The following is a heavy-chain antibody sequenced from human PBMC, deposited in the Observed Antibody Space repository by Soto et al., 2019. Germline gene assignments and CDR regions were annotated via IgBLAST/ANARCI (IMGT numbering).Heavy chain of an antibody. CDR1: GFMFNNHG. J-gene: IGHJ4*02. CDR3: VRGDKWNDEASDY. Sequence: QVQLVESGGGVVQPGRSLRLSCAASGFMFNNHGMHWVRQAPGKGLEWVAVIWSDGNNRYYADSVKGRFTISRDNSTNMLYVQMNSLRGEDTAVYYGVRGDKWNDEASDYWGQGTLVTVSS. CDR2: IWSDGNNR. V-gene: IGHV3-33*01. D-gene: IGHD1-1*01.